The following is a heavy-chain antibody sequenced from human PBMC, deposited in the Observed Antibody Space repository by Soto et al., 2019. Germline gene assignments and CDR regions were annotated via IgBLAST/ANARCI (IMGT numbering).Heavy chain of an antibody. CDR3: ARGERIGYDFWSGYYTVNWFDP. CDR1: GGSISSYY. V-gene: IGHV4-59*01. CDR2: IYYSGST. Sequence: SETLSLTCTVSGGSISSYYWSWIRQPPGKGLEWIGYIYYSGSTNYNPSLKSRVTISVDTSKNQFSLKLSSVTAADTAVYYCARGERIGYDFWSGYYTVNWFDPWGQGTLVTVSS. D-gene: IGHD3-3*01. J-gene: IGHJ5*02.